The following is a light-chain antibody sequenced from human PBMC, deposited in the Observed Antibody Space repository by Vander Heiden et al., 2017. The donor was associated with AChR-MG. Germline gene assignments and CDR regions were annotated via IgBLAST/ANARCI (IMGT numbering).Light chain of an antibody. Sequence: QSVLTQPPSVSGAPGQRVTISCTGSSSNIGAGYDVHWYQQLPGTAPKLLIYGNSNRPSGVPDRFSGSKSGTSASLAITGLQAEDEADYYCQSYDSTGGVFGGGTKLNVL. CDR2: GNS. CDR3: QSYDSTGGV. V-gene: IGLV1-40*01. J-gene: IGLJ2*01. CDR1: SSNIGAGYD.